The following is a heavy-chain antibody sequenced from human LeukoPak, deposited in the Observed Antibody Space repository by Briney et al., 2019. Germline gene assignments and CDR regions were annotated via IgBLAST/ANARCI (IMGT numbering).Heavy chain of an antibody. V-gene: IGHV1-2*02. CDR1: GYTFTGYY. Sequence: ASVKASCKASGYTFTGYYMHGVRQAPGQGLEWMGWINPNSGGTNYAQKFQGRVTMTRDTSISTAYMELSRLRSDDTAVYYCARPVVASKSALDYWGQGTLVTVSS. D-gene: IGHD5-12*01. CDR2: INPNSGGT. CDR3: ARPVVASKSALDY. J-gene: IGHJ4*02.